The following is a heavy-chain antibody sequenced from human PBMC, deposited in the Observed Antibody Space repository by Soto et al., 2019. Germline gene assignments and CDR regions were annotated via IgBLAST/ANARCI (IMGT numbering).Heavy chain of an antibody. Sequence: SETLSLTCTVSGGSISIYYWSWIRQPPGKGLEWIGYIYYSGSTNYSPSLKSRVTISLDTSKNQFSLKLTSVTAADTAVYFCARGRSGSYPFDYWGLGTLVTVSS. CDR1: GGSISIYY. V-gene: IGHV4-59*01. D-gene: IGHD1-26*01. CDR2: IYYSGST. J-gene: IGHJ4*02. CDR3: ARGRSGSYPFDY.